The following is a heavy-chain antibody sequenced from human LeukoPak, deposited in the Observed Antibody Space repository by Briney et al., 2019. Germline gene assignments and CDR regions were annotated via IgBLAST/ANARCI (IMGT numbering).Heavy chain of an antibody. CDR1: GFTCSSYA. J-gene: IGHJ6*02. CDR2: ISYDGSNK. D-gene: IGHD3-10*01. V-gene: IGHV3-30-3*01. Sequence: PGGSLRLSCAASGFTCSSYAMHWVRQGPGKGLEWVAVISYDGSNKYYADSVKGRFTISRDNSKNTLYLQMNSLRAEDTAVYYCARDVAGYGMDVWGQGTTVTVSS. CDR3: ARDVAGYGMDV.